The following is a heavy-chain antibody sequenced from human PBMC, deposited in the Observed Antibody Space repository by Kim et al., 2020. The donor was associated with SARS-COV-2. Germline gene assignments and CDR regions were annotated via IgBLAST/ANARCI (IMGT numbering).Heavy chain of an antibody. V-gene: IGHV3-74*03. CDR3: ARDHYYAIDY. D-gene: IGHD2-2*01. Sequence: KYADSVKGRCTISRDNAKNTLYLQMNSLRAEDTALYYCARDHYYAIDYWGQGTLVTVSS. J-gene: IGHJ4*02.